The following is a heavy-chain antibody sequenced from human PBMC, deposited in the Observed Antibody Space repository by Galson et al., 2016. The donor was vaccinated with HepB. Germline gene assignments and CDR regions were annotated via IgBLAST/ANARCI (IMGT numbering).Heavy chain of an antibody. CDR2: TYYRSQWSH. J-gene: IGHJ6*02. Sequence: CAISGDSVSSNSAGWNWIRQSPSRGLEWLGRTYYRSQWSHDYAASVRVRLIINADTSKTHFSLQLNSVTLEDTAVYYCTRVNHLGRGMNVWGQGTTVTVSS. D-gene: IGHD1-14*01. V-gene: IGHV6-1*01. CDR1: GDSVSSNSAG. CDR3: TRVNHLGRGMNV.